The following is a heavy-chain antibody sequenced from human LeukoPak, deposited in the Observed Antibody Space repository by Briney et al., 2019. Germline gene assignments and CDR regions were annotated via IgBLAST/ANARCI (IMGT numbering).Heavy chain of an antibody. Sequence: GASVKVSCKASGYTFTGYYMHWVRQAPGQGLEWMGWINPNSGGTNYAQKFQGRVTMTRDTSISTAYMELSRLRSDDTAVYYCARDKGLQLWLRYYVMKVGGKGTTVTVSS. CDR1: GYTFTGYY. J-gene: IGHJ6*04. CDR2: INPNSGGT. D-gene: IGHD5-18*01. CDR3: ARDKGLQLWLRYYVMKV. V-gene: IGHV1-2*02.